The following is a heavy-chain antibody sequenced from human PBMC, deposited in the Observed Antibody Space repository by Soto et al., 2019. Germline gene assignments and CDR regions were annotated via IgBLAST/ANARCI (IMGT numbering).Heavy chain of an antibody. CDR1: GFTFRSYT. D-gene: IGHD5-12*01. J-gene: IGHJ4*02. CDR2: ISQGGAT. CDR3: AKDLRPDGAWDFDY. Sequence: GGSLRLSCAASGFTFRSYTLSWVRQAPGKGPEWVSGISQGGATYYADSVKGRFTISRDNSRNMVYLQMFDLRGEDTAVYYCAKDLRPDGAWDFDYWGQGVLVTVSS. V-gene: IGHV3-23*01.